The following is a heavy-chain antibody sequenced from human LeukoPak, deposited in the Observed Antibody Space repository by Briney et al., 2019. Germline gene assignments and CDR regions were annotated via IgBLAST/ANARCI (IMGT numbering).Heavy chain of an antibody. V-gene: IGHV3-48*03. Sequence: GGSLRLSCAASGFTFSSYVMNWVRQAPGKGLEWVSHISSSGSTIYYADSVKGRFTISRDNAKNSLYLQMNSLRAEDTAVYYCARTSESSSLSPDYWGQGTLVTVSS. J-gene: IGHJ4*02. CDR1: GFTFSSYV. D-gene: IGHD6-13*01. CDR3: ARTSESSSLSPDY. CDR2: ISSSGSTI.